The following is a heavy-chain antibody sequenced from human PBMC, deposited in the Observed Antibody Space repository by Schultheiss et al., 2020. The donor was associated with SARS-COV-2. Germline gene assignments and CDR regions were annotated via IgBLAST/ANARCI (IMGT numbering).Heavy chain of an antibody. CDR3: ARDKDRRDGYNNWGFDY. J-gene: IGHJ4*02. V-gene: IGHV3-66*01. CDR2: IYSGGST. CDR1: GFTFSSYA. Sequence: GESLKISCAASGFTFSSYAMSWVRQAPGKGLEWVSVIYSGGSTYYADSVKGRFTISRDNAKNSLYLQMNSLRAEDTAVYYCARDKDRRDGYNNWGFDYWGQGTLVTVSS. D-gene: IGHD5-24*01.